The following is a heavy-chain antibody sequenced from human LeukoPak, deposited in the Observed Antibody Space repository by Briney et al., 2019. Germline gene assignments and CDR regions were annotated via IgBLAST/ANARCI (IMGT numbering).Heavy chain of an antibody. D-gene: IGHD4-23*01. CDR2: IIPIFGTA. V-gene: IGHV1-69*01. Sequence: ASVKVSCKASGGTFSSYAISWVRQAPGQGLEWMGGIIPIFGTANYAQKFQGRVTITADESTSTAYMELSSLRSEDTAVYYCARAAVVTPWNYYYYMDVWGKGTTVTISS. J-gene: IGHJ6*03. CDR3: ARAAVVTPWNYYYYMDV. CDR1: GGTFSSYA.